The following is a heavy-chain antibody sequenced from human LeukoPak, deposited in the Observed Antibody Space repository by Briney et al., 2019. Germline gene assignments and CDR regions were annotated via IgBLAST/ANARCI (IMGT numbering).Heavy chain of an antibody. CDR2: IKQDGSEK. V-gene: IGHV3-7*01. J-gene: IGHJ4*02. CDR3: ARQGYYYDSSGYYYVSEAGLRRGYYFDY. Sequence: RGSLRLSCAASGFTFSSYYMSWVRQAPGKGLEWVANIKQDGSEKYYVDSVKGRFTISRDNAKNSLYLQMNSLRAEDTAVYYCARQGYYYDSSGYYYVSEAGLRRGYYFDYWGQGTLVTVSS. CDR1: GFTFSSYY. D-gene: IGHD3-22*01.